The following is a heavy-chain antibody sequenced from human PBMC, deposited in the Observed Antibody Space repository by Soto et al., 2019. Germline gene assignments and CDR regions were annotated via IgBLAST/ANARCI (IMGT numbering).Heavy chain of an antibody. Sequence: SETLSLTCTVSGGSVSSGSYYWSWIRHPPGKGLEWIGYIYYSGSTNYNPSLKSRVTISVDTSKNQFSLKLSSVTAADTAVYYCARGDYDFWSGYYAPTPFDYWGQGTLVTVSS. CDR3: ARGDYDFWSGYYAPTPFDY. J-gene: IGHJ4*02. CDR1: GGSVSSGSYY. D-gene: IGHD3-3*01. V-gene: IGHV4-61*01. CDR2: IYYSGST.